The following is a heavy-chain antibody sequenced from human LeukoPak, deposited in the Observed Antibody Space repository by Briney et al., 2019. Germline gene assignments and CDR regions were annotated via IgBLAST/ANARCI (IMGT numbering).Heavy chain of an antibody. V-gene: IGHV4-59*08. CDR1: GGSISSYY. J-gene: IGHJ4*02. CDR2: IYYSGST. Sequence: SETLSLTCTVSGGSISSYYWSWIRRPPGKGLEWIGYIYYSGSTNYNPSLKSRVTISLDTSKTHFSLTLSSLTAADTAVYYCARSPPGWYYDNSGQYYFDTWGQGALVTVSS. CDR3: ARSPPGWYYDNSGQYYFDT. D-gene: IGHD3-22*01.